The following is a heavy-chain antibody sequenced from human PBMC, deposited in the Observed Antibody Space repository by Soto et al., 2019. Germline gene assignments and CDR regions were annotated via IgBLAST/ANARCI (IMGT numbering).Heavy chain of an antibody. CDR2: INSDGSST. CDR1: GFTFSSYW. Sequence: PGGSLRLSCAASGFTFSSYWMHCVRQAPGKGLVWVSRINSDGSSTSYADSVKGRFTISRDNAKNTLYLQMNSLRAEDTAVYYCASVVNPGSYFGYWGQGTLVTVSS. CDR3: ASVVNPGSYFGY. D-gene: IGHD1-26*01. J-gene: IGHJ4*02. V-gene: IGHV3-74*01.